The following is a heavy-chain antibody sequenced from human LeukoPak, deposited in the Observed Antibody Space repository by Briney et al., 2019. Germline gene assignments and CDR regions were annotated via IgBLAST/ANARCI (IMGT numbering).Heavy chain of an antibody. Sequence: SETLSLTCAVYGGSFSGYYWSWIRQPPGKGLEWNGEINHSGSTNYNPSLTSRVTISVDTSKNQFSLKLSSVTAADTAVYYCARGTDDGSGSFNYYFDYWGQGTLVTASS. CDR3: ARGTDDGSGSFNYYFDY. V-gene: IGHV4-34*01. D-gene: IGHD3-10*01. J-gene: IGHJ4*02. CDR2: INHSGST. CDR1: GGSFSGYY.